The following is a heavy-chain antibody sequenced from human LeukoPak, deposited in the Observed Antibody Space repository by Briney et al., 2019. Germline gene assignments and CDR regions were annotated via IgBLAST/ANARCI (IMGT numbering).Heavy chain of an antibody. Sequence: SETLSLTCTVSGGSISSSSYYWGWIRQPPGKGLEWIGSIYYSGSTYYNPSLKSRVTISVDTSKNQFSLKLSSVTAADTAVYYCARASYYYDSSGYYSDGYFQHWGQGTLVTVSS. CDR2: IYYSGST. D-gene: IGHD3-22*01. J-gene: IGHJ1*01. CDR3: ARASYYYDSSGYYSDGYFQH. CDR1: GGSISSSSYY. V-gene: IGHV4-39*07.